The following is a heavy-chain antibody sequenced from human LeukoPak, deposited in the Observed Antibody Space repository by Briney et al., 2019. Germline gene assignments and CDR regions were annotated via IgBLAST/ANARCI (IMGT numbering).Heavy chain of an antibody. J-gene: IGHJ4*02. D-gene: IGHD6-13*01. CDR2: IYYGGST. CDR1: GGSISSYY. CDR3: AREGIAAAGTLFDY. Sequence: SETLSLTCTVSGGSISSYYWSWIRQPPGKGLEWIGYIYYGGSTNYNPSLKSRVTISVDTSKNQFSLKLSSVTAADTAVYYCAREGIAAAGTLFDYWGQGTLVTVSS. V-gene: IGHV4-59*01.